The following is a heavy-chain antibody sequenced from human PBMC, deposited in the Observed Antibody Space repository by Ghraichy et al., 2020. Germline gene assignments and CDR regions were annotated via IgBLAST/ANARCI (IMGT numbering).Heavy chain of an antibody. J-gene: IGHJ4*02. CDR2: INHSGST. D-gene: IGHD2-15*01. V-gene: IGHV4-34*01. Sequence: GSLSLTCAVYGGSFSGYYWSWIRQPPGKGLEWIGEINHSGSTNYNPSLKSRVTISVDTSKNQFSLKLSSVTAADTAVYYCASRRRGWWRWGQGTLVTVSS. CDR3: ASRRRGWWR. CDR1: GGSFSGYY.